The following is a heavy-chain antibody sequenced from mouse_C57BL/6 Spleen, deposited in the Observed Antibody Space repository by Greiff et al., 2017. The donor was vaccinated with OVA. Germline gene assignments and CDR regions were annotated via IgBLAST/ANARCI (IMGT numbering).Heavy chain of an antibody. V-gene: IGHV1-66*01. J-gene: IGHJ2*01. CDR1: GYSFTSYY. CDR3: ARSGYYGSCFDY. CDR2: IYPGSGNT. D-gene: IGHD1-1*01. Sequence: QVQLKESGPELVKPGASVKISCKASGYSFTSYYIHWVKQRPGQGLEWIGWIYPGSGNTKYNEKFKGKATLTADTSSSTAYMQLSSLTSEDSAVYYCARSGYYGSCFDYWGQGTTLTVSS.